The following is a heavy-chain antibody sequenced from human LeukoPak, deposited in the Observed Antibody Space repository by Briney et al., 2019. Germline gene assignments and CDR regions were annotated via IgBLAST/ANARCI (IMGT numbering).Heavy chain of an antibody. CDR2: IYYSGST. J-gene: IGHJ5*02. Sequence: SETLSLTCTVSGGSISSSSYYWGWIRQPPGKGLEWIGSIYYSGSTYYNPSLKSRVTISVDTSKNQFSLKLSSVTAADTAVCYCARGRAYCSSTSCYPYNWFDPWGQGTLVTVSS. D-gene: IGHD2-2*01. V-gene: IGHV4-39*07. CDR1: GGSISSSSYY. CDR3: ARGRAYCSSTSCYPYNWFDP.